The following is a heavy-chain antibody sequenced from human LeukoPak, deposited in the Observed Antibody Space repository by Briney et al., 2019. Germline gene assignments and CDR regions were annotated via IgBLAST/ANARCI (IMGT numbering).Heavy chain of an antibody. Sequence: EGSLRLSCAASGFTFSSYWMSWVRQAPGKGLEWVANIKHDGGEKYYVDSVKGRFTISRDNAKNSLYLQMNSLRAEDTAVYYCVTMRGSYSFDYWGQGTLVTVSS. CDR1: GFTFSSYW. V-gene: IGHV3-7*01. J-gene: IGHJ4*02. D-gene: IGHD1-26*01. CDR2: IKHDGGEK. CDR3: VTMRGSYSFDY.